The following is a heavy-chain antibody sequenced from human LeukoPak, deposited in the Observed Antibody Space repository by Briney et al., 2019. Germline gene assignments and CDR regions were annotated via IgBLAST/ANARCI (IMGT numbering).Heavy chain of an antibody. CDR2: MNPNSGNR. D-gene: IGHD3-16*01. J-gene: IGHJ4*02. V-gene: IGHV1-8*01. CDR3: ASVPTYFDRVWGISETQEFDY. Sequence: ASVKVSCKASGYTFTNYDINWVRQATGQALEWVGWMNPNSGNRGYAESFQGRVTMTMNTSVNTAYMELITLTSEDTAVYYCASVPTYFDRVWGISETQEFDYWGQGTLVTVSS. CDR1: GYTFTNYD.